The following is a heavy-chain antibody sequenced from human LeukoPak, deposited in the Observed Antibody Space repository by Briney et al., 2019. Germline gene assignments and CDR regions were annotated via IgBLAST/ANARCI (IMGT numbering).Heavy chain of an antibody. CDR2: VAPKGGAT. J-gene: IGHJ4*02. CDR3: ARDGSVESGHYYFDY. Sequence: ASVKVSCKASGHTFTDNYIHWVRQAPGQGLEWMGWVAPKGGATTYAPKLQGRLTLTRDRSSTTAYMDLSGLRSDDTATYYCARDGSVESGHYYFDYWGQGTLLTVSS. D-gene: IGHD3-10*01. V-gene: IGHV1-2*02. CDR1: GHTFTDNY.